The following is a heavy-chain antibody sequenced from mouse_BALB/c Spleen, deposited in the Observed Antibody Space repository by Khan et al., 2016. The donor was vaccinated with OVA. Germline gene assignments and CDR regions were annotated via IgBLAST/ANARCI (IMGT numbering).Heavy chain of an antibody. Sequence: QIQLVQSGPGLVAPSQSLSITCTVSGFSLSRYNIHWVRQPPGKGLEWLGMIWGGGGTDYNSTLKSRLSISKDNSKSQVFLKMNSLQTDDTAMYYCARTHYREHRYYAMGYVGSGN. V-gene: IGHV2-6-4*01. CDR3: ARTHYREHRYYAMGY. J-gene: IGHJ4*01. D-gene: IGHD2-14*01. CDR2: IWGGGGT. CDR1: GFSLSRYN.